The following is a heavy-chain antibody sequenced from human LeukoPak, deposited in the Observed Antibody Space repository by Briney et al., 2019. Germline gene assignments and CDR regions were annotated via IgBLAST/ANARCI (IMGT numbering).Heavy chain of an antibody. V-gene: IGHV1-69*06. J-gene: IGHJ4*02. CDR3: ARGIPGINYFDY. CDR1: GGTFSSYA. Sequence: SVKVSCKASGGTFSSYAISWVRQAPGQGLEWMGGIIPIFGTANYAQKFQGRVTITADKSTSTAYMELSSLRSEDTAVYYCARGIPGINYFDYWGQGTLVTVSS. CDR2: IIPIFGTA.